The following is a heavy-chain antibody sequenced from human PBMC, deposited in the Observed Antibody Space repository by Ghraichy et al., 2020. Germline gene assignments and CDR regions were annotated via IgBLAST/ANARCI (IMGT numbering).Heavy chain of an antibody. Sequence: SCAPSGFTFSNYNMNWVRQAPGKGLEWVSYISSSSNTIYYADSVKGRFTISRDNAKNSLYLQMNSLRDEDTGVYYCVRYFDYWGQGTLVTVSS. V-gene: IGHV3-48*02. CDR3: VRYFDY. CDR1: GFTFSNYN. J-gene: IGHJ4*02. CDR2: ISSSSNTI.